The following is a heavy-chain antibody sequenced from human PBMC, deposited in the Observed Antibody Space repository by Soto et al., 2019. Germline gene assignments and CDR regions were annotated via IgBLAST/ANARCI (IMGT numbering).Heavy chain of an antibody. CDR1: GGTFSSLA. J-gene: IGHJ4*02. D-gene: IGHD3-10*01. CDR2: LVPVFGTA. CDR3: ARSPGVFEY. V-gene: IGHV1-69*06. Sequence: QVQLVQSGAEVQKPGSSVKVSCKASGGTFSSLAISWVRQAPGQGLEWMGGLVPVFGTANYAQKFQDRVTITADKSTSTSYMELSSLRSEDTAVYYCARSPGVFEYWGQGPLVTVSS.